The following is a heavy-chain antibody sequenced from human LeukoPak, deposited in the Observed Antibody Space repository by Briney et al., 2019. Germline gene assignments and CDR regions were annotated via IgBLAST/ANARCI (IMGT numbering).Heavy chain of an antibody. CDR3: ARGWDYDSGGRPTAYVY. CDR1: GGTFSNYA. J-gene: IGHJ4*02. CDR2: IIPIFGTA. Sequence: SVNVSCKASGGTFSNYAINWVRQAPGPGLEWMGGIIPIFGTANYAQKFQGRVTITADESTSTVYMELNSLKSEDTAVYYCARGWDYDSGGRPTAYVYWGQGTLVTVSS. D-gene: IGHD3-22*01. V-gene: IGHV1-69*13.